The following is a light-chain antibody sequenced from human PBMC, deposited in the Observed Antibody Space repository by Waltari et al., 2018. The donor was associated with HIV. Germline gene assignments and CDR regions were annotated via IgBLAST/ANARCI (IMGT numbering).Light chain of an antibody. J-gene: IGKJ3*01. CDR3: QTYDSAPFT. V-gene: IGKV1-27*01. Sequence: DIQMTQSPPSLSASVRDRVTITCRASQGISNHLAWYQQKPGKLPKLLIYAASTLQSGFPSRFSGSGSGTDFTLTIRILQPEDVATYYCQTYDSAPFTFGPGTKVDIK. CDR1: QGISNH. CDR2: AAS.